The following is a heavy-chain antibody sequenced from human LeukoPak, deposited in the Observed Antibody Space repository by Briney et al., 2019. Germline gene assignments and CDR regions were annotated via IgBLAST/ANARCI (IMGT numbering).Heavy chain of an antibody. CDR1: GFTFSSYA. V-gene: IGHV3-23*01. Sequence: GGSLRLSCAASGFTFSSYAMSWVRLAPGKGLEWVSAISSTGDTTYYPDSVKGRFTISRDNAKNSLYLQMNSLRAEDTAVYYCARVPRWYVIDYWGQGTLVTVSS. CDR3: ARVPRWYVIDY. J-gene: IGHJ4*02. CDR2: ISSTGDTT. D-gene: IGHD4-23*01.